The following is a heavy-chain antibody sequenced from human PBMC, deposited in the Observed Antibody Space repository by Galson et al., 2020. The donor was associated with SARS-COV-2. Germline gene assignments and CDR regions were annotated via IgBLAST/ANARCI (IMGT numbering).Heavy chain of an antibody. CDR1: GLTLTNYG. Sequence: GGSLRLTCVASGLTLTNYGFHWVRQAPGRGLEWVAVNSYDGRRSYYADSVNGRFTISRDNSKNTLYLQLNSLRTEDTAVYYCAKDYCSSSRCSPLTHKYYYGVDVWGQGTTVTVSS. D-gene: IGHD2-2*01. V-gene: IGHV3-30*18. CDR2: NSYDGRRS. J-gene: IGHJ6*02. CDR3: AKDYCSSSRCSPLTHKYYYGVDV.